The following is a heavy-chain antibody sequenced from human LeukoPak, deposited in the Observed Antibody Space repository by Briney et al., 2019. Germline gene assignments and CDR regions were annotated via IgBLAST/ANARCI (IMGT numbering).Heavy chain of an antibody. Sequence: PSETLSLTCTVSGGSISSYYWSWIRQPPGKGLEWIGYIYYSGSTNYSPSLKSRVTISVDTSKNQFSLKLSSVTAADTAVYYCARVTPQKSTLYYFDYWGQGTLVTVSS. V-gene: IGHV4-59*01. CDR1: GGSISSYY. CDR3: ARVTPQKSTLYYFDY. CDR2: IYYSGST. J-gene: IGHJ4*02.